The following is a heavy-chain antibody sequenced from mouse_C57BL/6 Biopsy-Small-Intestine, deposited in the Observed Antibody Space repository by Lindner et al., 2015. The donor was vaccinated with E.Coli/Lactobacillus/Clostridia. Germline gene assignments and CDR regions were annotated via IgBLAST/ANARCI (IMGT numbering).Heavy chain of an antibody. Sequence: VQLQESGAELVTPGASVKISCKSSGYSFTGYNMNWVKQSHGESLEWIGIINTYYGSTVYNQKFKDKATLTVDKSSSTAYMQLNSLTSEDSAVYYCTRLEGHFGGFVYWGQGTLVTVSA. V-gene: IGHV1-39*01. J-gene: IGHJ3*01. CDR3: TRLEGHFGGFVY. CDR1: GYSFTGYN. CDR2: INTYYGST.